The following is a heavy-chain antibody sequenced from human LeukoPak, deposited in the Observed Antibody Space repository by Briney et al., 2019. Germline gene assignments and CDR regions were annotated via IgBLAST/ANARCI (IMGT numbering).Heavy chain of an antibody. J-gene: IGHJ4*02. Sequence: ASVKVSCKASGYTFTIYGISWFREAPGQGLGWRGWISAYNGNTKYAQTLQGRVTMTTDTSTSTAYMELRRLRSDDTAVYYCARAREDYDYVWGSYPTSYFDYWGQGTLVTVSS. CDR1: GYTFTIYG. D-gene: IGHD3-16*02. V-gene: IGHV1-18*01. CDR3: ARAREDYDYVWGSYPTSYFDY. CDR2: ISAYNGNT.